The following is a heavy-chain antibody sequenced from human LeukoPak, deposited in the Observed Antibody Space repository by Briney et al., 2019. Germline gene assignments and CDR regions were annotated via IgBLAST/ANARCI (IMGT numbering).Heavy chain of an antibody. CDR1: GYTLTSYA. CDR3: ARDRYDFWSGFYNLLGPFDY. CDR2: INTNTGNP. Sequence: ASVKVSCKASGYTLTSYAMNWVRQAPGQGLEWMGWINTNTGNPTFAQGFTGRFVFSLDTSVSTAYLQISSLKPEDTAVYFCARDRYDFWSGFYNLLGPFDYWGQGTLVTVSS. D-gene: IGHD3-3*01. J-gene: IGHJ4*02. V-gene: IGHV7-4-1*02.